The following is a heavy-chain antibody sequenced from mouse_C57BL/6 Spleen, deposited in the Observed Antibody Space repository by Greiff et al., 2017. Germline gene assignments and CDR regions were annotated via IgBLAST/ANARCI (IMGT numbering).Heavy chain of an antibody. CDR1: GYSFTGYY. CDR3: ARSGYYGSSPFAY. J-gene: IGHJ3*01. V-gene: IGHV1-42*01. Sequence: VQLQQSGPELVKPGASVKISCKASGYSFTGYYMNWVKQSPEKSLEWIGEINLSTGGTTYNQKFKAKATLTVDKSSSTAYMQLKSLTSEDSAVYYCARSGYYGSSPFAYWGQGTLVTVSA. CDR2: INLSTGGT. D-gene: IGHD1-1*01.